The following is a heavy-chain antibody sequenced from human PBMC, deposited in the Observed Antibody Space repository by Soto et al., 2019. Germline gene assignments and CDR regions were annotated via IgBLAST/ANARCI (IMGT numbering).Heavy chain of an antibody. V-gene: IGHV4-59*01. CDR2: IYDSGTT. CDR3: AREGEYSYGYFDY. CDR1: GGSISRNY. Sequence: PSETLSLPCTVSGGSISRNYWSWIRQPPGKGLEWLGYIYDSGTTNYNPSVKSRVTISLDTSKSQFSLRMSSVTAADTAVYYCAREGEYSYGYFDYWGQGAQVTVSS. J-gene: IGHJ4*02. D-gene: IGHD5-18*01.